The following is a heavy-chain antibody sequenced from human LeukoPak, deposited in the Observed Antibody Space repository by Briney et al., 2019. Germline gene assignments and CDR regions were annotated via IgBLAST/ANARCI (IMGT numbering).Heavy chain of an antibody. Sequence: ASVKVSCKASGYTFTSYDINWVRQATGQGLEWMGWMNPHSGNTGYAQKFQGRVTMTKNTSITTAYMELSSLRSEDTAVYYCARALSWTTESYYYMDVWGKGTTVTVS. V-gene: IGHV1-8*01. CDR3: ARALSWTTESYYYMDV. CDR1: GYTFTSYD. D-gene: IGHD3/OR15-3a*01. CDR2: MNPHSGNT. J-gene: IGHJ6*03.